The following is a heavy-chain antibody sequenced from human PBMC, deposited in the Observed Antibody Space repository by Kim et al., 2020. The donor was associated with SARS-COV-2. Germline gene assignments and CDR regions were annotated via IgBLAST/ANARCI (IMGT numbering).Heavy chain of an antibody. D-gene: IGHD5-12*01. CDR2: IYSGGST. J-gene: IGHJ4*02. V-gene: IGHV3-53*01. Sequence: GGSLRLSCAASGFTVSSNYMSWVRQAPGKGLEWVSVIYSGGSTYYADSVKGRFTISRDNSKNTLYLQMNSLRAEDTAVYYCAVSSGYDQTIDYWGQGTLVTVSS. CDR1: GFTVSSNY. CDR3: AVSSGYDQTIDY.